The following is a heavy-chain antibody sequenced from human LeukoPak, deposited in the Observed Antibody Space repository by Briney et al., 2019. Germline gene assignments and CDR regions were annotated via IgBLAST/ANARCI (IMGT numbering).Heavy chain of an antibody. J-gene: IGHJ4*02. CDR2: IYYSGNT. CDR3: ATNYDILTGYYNVYNY. CDR1: GGSISSSSYY. D-gene: IGHD3-9*01. Sequence: SETLSLTCTVSGGSISSSSYYWGWIRQPPGKGLEWIGSIYYSGNTYYNPSLKSRVTLSVDTSKNQVSLKMTSVTAADTAIYYCATNYDILTGYYNVYNYWGQGALVTVSS. V-gene: IGHV4-39*01.